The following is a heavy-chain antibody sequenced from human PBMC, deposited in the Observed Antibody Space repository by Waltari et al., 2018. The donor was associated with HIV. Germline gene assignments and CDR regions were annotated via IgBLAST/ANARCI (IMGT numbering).Heavy chain of an antibody. Sequence: QVRLRPWGAGLLEPSETLSLTSAAFGRLFNEHYWNWVRQSPGGGLEWIGEINHASSSNYNPSLKSRVTMSVDASKKQFTRRLTAVTAADTAVYYCARGSIQFDAWGQGTLVTVSS. V-gene: IGHV4-34*01. CDR2: INHASSS. CDR1: GRLFNEHY. J-gene: IGHJ4*02. CDR3: ARGSIQFDA. D-gene: IGHD1-1*01.